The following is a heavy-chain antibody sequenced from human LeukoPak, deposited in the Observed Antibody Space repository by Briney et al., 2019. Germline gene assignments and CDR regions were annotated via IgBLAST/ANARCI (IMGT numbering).Heavy chain of an antibody. CDR3: ARASEGIGYFDT. J-gene: IGHJ4*02. V-gene: IGHV1-2*04. CDR1: GYTFTGYY. CDR2: INPNSGGT. D-gene: IGHD3-16*01. Sequence: ASVKVSCKASGYTFTGYYMHWVRQAPGQGLEWMGWINPNSGGTNYAQKFQGWATMTRDTSISTAYMELSRLRSDDTAVYYCARASEGIGYFDTWGRGSLVTVSS.